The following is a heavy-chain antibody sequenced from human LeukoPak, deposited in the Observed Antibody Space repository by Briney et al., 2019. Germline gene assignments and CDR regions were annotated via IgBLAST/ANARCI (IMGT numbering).Heavy chain of an antibody. CDR3: ARGSRSHGDYGY. D-gene: IGHD4-17*01. CDR1: GGSFSGYY. J-gene: IGHJ4*02. Sequence: PSETLSLTCAVYGGSFSGYYWSWIRQPPGKGLEWIGEINHSGSTNYNPSLKSRVTISVDTSKNQFSLKLSSVTAADTAVYYCARGSRSHGDYGYWGQGTLVTVSS. V-gene: IGHV4-34*01. CDR2: INHSGST.